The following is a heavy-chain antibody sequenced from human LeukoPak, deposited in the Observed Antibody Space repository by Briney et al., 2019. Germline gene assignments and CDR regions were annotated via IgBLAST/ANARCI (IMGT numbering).Heavy chain of an antibody. V-gene: IGHV1-69*04. CDR2: IIPTLNVA. D-gene: IGHD3-16*02. Sequence: ASVKVSCKASGDNFSSYVLTWVRQAPGQELEWMGRIIPTLNVANFAQKFRGRVSITADKSTNTAHLELSNLRSEDTAVYYCTREGVYSPDPTSYHRLPFDIWGKGTLVIVSS. CDR3: TREGVYSPDPTSYHRLPFDI. J-gene: IGHJ3*02. CDR1: GDNFSSYV.